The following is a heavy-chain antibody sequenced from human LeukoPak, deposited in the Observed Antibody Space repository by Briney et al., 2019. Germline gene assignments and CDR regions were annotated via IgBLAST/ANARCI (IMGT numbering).Heavy chain of an antibody. CDR1: GFTFSDYY. D-gene: IGHD3-16*01. CDR2: ISSSGSTI. CDR3: AKDSPWGDFDY. J-gene: IGHJ4*02. V-gene: IGHV3-11*04. Sequence: PGGSLRPSCAASGFTFSDYYMSWIRQAPGKGLEWVSYISSSGSTIYYADSVKGRFTISRDNSKNTLYLQMNSLRAEDTAVYYCAKDSPWGDFDYWGQGTLVTVSS.